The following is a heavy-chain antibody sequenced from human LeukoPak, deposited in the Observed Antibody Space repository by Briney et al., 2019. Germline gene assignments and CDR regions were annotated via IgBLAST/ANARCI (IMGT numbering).Heavy chain of an antibody. Sequence: SETLSLTCTVSGGSISNYYWSWIRQPPGKGLEWIGYIYYSGSTNYNPSLKSRVTISVDTSKNQFSLKLSSVTAADTAVYYCARKAAAGTYYYYYMDVWGKGTTVTVSS. CDR3: ARKAAAGTYYYYYMDV. CDR2: IYYSGST. D-gene: IGHD6-13*01. J-gene: IGHJ6*03. CDR1: GGSISNYY. V-gene: IGHV4-59*01.